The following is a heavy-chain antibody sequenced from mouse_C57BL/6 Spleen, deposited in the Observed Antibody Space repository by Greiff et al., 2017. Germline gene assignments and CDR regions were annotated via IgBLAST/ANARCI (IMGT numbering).Heavy chain of an antibody. J-gene: IGHJ3*01. CDR2: IDPSDSET. V-gene: IGHV1-52*01. CDR3: ARPHYGNYFAY. Sequence: QVHVKQPGAELVRPGSSVKLSCKASGYTFTSYWMHWVKQRPIQGLEWIGNIDPSDSETHYNQKFKDKATLTVDKSSSTAYMQLSSLTSEDSAVYYCARPHYGNYFAYWGQGTLVTVSA. CDR1: GYTFTSYW. D-gene: IGHD2-1*01.